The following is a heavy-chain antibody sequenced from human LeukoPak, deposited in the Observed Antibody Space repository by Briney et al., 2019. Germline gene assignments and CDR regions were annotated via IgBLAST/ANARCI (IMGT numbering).Heavy chain of an antibody. V-gene: IGHV3-66*01. CDR1: GFTVSSNY. CDR3: ATTHPGGWTYFDY. Sequence: GGSLRLSCAASGFTVSSNYMSWVRQAPGKGLEWVSVIYSGAGTYYADSVKGRFTISRDNSKNTLYLQMNSLRAEDTAVYYCATTHPGGWTYFDYWGQGTLVTVSS. CDR2: IYSGAGT. D-gene: IGHD6-19*01. J-gene: IGHJ4*02.